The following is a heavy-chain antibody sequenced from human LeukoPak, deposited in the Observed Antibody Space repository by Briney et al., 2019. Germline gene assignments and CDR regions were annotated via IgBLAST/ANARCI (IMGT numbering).Heavy chain of an antibody. D-gene: IGHD3-9*01. J-gene: IGHJ4*02. CDR2: IKQDGSEK. CDR3: ARDSYYDILTGYPYYFDD. Sequence: GGSLRLSCAASGFTFSSYWMSWVRQAPGKGLEWVANIKQDGSEKYYVDSVKGRFTISRDNAKNSLYLQMNSLRAEDTAVYYCARDSYYDILTGYPYYFDDWGQGTLVTVSS. V-gene: IGHV3-7*01. CDR1: GFTFSSYW.